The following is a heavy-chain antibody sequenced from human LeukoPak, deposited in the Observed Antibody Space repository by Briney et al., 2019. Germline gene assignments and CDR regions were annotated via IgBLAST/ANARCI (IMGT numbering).Heavy chain of an antibody. D-gene: IGHD5-12*01. Sequence: GASVKVSCKASGYTFTSYAMHWVRQAPGQRLEWMGWINAGNGNTKYSQKFQGRVTITRDTSASTAYMELSSLRSEDTAVYYCARGKRGRYSGYDYPASYYYYFDYWGQGTLVTVSS. V-gene: IGHV1-3*01. CDR2: INAGNGNT. J-gene: IGHJ4*02. CDR3: ARGKRGRYSGYDYPASYYYYFDY. CDR1: GYTFTSYA.